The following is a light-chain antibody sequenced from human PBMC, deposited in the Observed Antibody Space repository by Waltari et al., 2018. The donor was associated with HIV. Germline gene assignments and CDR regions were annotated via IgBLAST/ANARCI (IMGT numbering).Light chain of an antibody. J-gene: IGLJ2*01. CDR1: SSNIGKNL. CDR2: DNN. V-gene: IGLV1-51*01. CDR3: ATWDRSLSRVI. Sequence: QYVLTQPPSVSAAPRQKVTIHCSGTSSNIGKNLVSWYQQLPGTAPKLLIYDNNKRPSGIPDRFSVSKSGTSATLGIPGLQTGDEADYFCATWDRSLSRVIFGGGTRLTVL.